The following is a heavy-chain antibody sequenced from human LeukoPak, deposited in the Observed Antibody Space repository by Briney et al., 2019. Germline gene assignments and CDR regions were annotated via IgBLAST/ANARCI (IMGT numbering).Heavy chain of an antibody. D-gene: IGHD2-2*01. CDR1: GGSISSNSHY. V-gene: IGHV4-39*01. CDR3: ARSSDHQGSKRALGHY. Sequence: TSETLSLTCIVSGGSISSNSHYWGWIRQPPGKGLEWIGSIYSSGTTYYNPSLRSRLTISADTSKNLFSLKLGSVAAADTAVYYCARSSDHQGSKRALGHYWGQGTLVTVSS. CDR2: IYSSGTT. J-gene: IGHJ4*02.